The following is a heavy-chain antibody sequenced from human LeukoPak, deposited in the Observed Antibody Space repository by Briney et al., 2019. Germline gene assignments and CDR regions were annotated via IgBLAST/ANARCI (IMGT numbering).Heavy chain of an antibody. CDR3: ARGKYYDFWSGYFAAGPYGMDV. CDR1: GGSISSGDYY. J-gene: IGHJ6*02. Sequence: SQTLSLTCTVSGGSISSGDYYWSWIRQPPGKGLEWIGYIYYSGSTYYNPSLKSRVTISVDTSKNQFSLKLSSVTAADTAVYYCARGKYYDFWSGYFAAGPYGMDVWGQGTTVTVSS. V-gene: IGHV4-30-4*01. D-gene: IGHD3-3*01. CDR2: IYYSGST.